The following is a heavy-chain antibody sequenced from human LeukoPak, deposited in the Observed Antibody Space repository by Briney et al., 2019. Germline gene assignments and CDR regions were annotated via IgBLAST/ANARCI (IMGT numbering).Heavy chain of an antibody. CDR3: ARVLEGSSGQHWYFDL. J-gene: IGHJ2*01. V-gene: IGHV4-34*01. CDR2: INHSGST. Sequence: SETLSLTCTVSGGSIGSYYWSWIRQPPGKGLEWIGEINHSGSTNYNPSLKSRVTISVDTSKNQFSLRLSSVTAADTAVYYCARVLEGSSGQHWYFDLWGRGTLVTVSS. D-gene: IGHD6-19*01. CDR1: GGSIGSYY.